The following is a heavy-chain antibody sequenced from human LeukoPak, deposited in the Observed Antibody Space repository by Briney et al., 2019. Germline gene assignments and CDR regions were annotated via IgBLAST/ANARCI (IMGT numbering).Heavy chain of an antibody. CDR3: ARHGVEDDFCSGHYPYAS. J-gene: IGHJ4*02. CDR2: IFLGDSDS. Sequence: GGSLQIYCKVSGGIFTSNWIGWVRPQPGKGLEWMGIIFLGDSDSRYSPVFHAHFTMSFDHPITSAFLQSDRIKASYTAMSYSARHGVEDDFCSGHYPYASWGQGTLVTVSS. V-gene: IGHV5-51*01. D-gene: IGHD3-3*01. CDR1: GGIFTSNW.